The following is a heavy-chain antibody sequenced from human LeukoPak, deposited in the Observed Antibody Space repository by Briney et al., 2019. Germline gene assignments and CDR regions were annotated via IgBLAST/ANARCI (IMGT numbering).Heavy chain of an antibody. J-gene: IGHJ5*02. CDR1: GGSISSSNW. D-gene: IGHD4-17*01. CDR2: IKQDGSEK. V-gene: IGHV3-7*01. CDR3: ASSYYGDFTNWFDP. Sequence: GTLSLTCAVSGGSISSSNWWSWVRQAPGKGLEWVANIKQDGSEKYYVDSVKGRFTISRDNAKNSLYLQMNSLRAEDTAVYYCASSYYGDFTNWFDPWGQGALVTVSS.